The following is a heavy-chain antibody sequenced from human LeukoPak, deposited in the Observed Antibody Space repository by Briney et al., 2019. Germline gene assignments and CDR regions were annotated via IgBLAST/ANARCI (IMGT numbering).Heavy chain of an antibody. Sequence: PSETLSLTCTVSGGSISSYYWSWIRQPPGKGLEWIGYIYYTGSTNYNPSLKSRVTISLDTSKNQFSLKLSSVTAADTAVYYCARVTITSAFDIWGQGTVVTVSS. V-gene: IGHV4-59*08. CDR3: ARVTITSAFDI. D-gene: IGHD4-17*01. CDR1: GGSISSYY. CDR2: IYYTGST. J-gene: IGHJ3*02.